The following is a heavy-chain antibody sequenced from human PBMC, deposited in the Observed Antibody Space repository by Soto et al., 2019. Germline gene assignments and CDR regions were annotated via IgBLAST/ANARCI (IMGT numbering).Heavy chain of an antibody. J-gene: IGHJ4*02. CDR1: GYTFTSYA. Sequence: GASLKVSCKASGYTFTSYAMHWVRQAPGQRLEWMGWINAGNGNTKYSQRFQGRVTITRDTSASTAYMELSSLRSEDTAVYYCANALGLYYFDYWGQGTLVTVS. D-gene: IGHD3-16*01. CDR3: ANALGLYYFDY. V-gene: IGHV1-3*01. CDR2: INAGNGNT.